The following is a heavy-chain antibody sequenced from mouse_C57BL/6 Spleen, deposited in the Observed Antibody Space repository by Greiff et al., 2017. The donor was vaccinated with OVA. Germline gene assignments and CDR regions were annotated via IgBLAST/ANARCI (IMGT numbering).Heavy chain of an antibody. CDR1: GYTFTSYW. D-gene: IGHD4-1*01. CDR2: IDPSDSYT. CDR3: ARDWEGYFDV. J-gene: IGHJ1*03. Sequence: VQRQQPGAELVRPGTSVKLSCKASGYTFTSYWMHWVKQRPGQGLEWIGVIDPSDSYTNYNQKFKGKATLTVDTSSSTAYMQLSSLTSEDSAVYYCARDWEGYFDVWGTGTTVTVSS. V-gene: IGHV1-59*01.